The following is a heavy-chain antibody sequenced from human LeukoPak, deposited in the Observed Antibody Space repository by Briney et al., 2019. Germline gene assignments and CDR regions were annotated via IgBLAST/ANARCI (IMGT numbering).Heavy chain of an antibody. Sequence: SETLSLTCTVSGGSVNSGGSYWTWIRQHPGKGLEWIGYISYSGNTYYSPSLKSRITISVDTSKNQFSLKLSSVTAADTAVYYCARIDTGGADCWGQGTMVTVSS. D-gene: IGHD5-18*01. CDR2: ISYSGNT. CDR3: ARIDTGGADC. V-gene: IGHV4-31*02. CDR1: GGSVNSGGSY. J-gene: IGHJ4*02.